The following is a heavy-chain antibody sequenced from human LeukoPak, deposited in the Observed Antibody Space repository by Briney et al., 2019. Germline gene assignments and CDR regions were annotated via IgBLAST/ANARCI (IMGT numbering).Heavy chain of an antibody. CDR3: ARDLEGVTIFGVVPFFDY. Sequence: GASVKVTCKASGGTFSSYAISWVRQAPGQGLEWMGRIILIFGIANYAQKFQGRVTITADKSTSTAYMELSSLRSEDTAVYYCARDLEGVTIFGVVPFFDYWGQGTLVTVSS. CDR1: GGTFSSYA. V-gene: IGHV1-69*04. D-gene: IGHD3-3*01. J-gene: IGHJ4*02. CDR2: IILIFGIA.